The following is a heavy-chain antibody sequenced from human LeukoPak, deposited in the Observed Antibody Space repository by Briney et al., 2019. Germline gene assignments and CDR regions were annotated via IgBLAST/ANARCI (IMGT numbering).Heavy chain of an antibody. CDR1: GYTFTSYY. J-gene: IGHJ6*02. CDR2: INPSGGCT. Sequence: ASVKVSCKASGYTFTSYYMHWVRQAPGQGLEWMGIINPSGGCTSYAQKFQGRVTMTRDTSTSTVYMELSSLRSEDTAVYYCARDGYNLVPAYGMDVWGQGTTVTVSS. V-gene: IGHV1-46*01. CDR3: ARDGYNLVPAYGMDV. D-gene: IGHD5-24*01.